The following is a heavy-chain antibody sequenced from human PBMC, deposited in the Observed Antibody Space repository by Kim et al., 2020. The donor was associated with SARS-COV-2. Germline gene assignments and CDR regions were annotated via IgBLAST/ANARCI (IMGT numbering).Heavy chain of an antibody. D-gene: IGHD2-2*01. J-gene: IGHJ4*02. CDR3: ARGGCSSTSCYDY. Sequence: YEPKLQGRVTMTTDTSTSTAYMELRSLRSDDTAVYYCARGGCSSTSCYDYWGQGTLVTVSS. V-gene: IGHV1-18*01.